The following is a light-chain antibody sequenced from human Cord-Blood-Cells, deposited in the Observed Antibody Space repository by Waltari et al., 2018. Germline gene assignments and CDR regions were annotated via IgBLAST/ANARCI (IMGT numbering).Light chain of an antibody. CDR3: QQYYSTWT. Sequence: DIVMTQSPDSLAVSLGERATINCKSSQSVLYSSNNKNYLAWYQQKPGQPPKLLIYWACTRESWVPDRFSSSGSGTDFTLTISSLQAEDVAVYYCQQYYSTWTFGEGTKVEIK. CDR1: QSVLYSSNNKNY. CDR2: WAC. J-gene: IGKJ1*01. V-gene: IGKV4-1*01.